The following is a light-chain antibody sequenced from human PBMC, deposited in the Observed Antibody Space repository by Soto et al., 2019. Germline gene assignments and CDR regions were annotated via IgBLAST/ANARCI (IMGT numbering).Light chain of an antibody. V-gene: IGKV3-15*01. CDR2: GAS. J-gene: IGKJ1*01. Sequence: EIVMTQSPAILSVSPGERATLSCRASQSVDTNLAWYQQKPGQAPRLLIYGASTRATSIPARFSGSGSGTEFTLTISSLQSEDFAVYYCQQYNNWPQTFGQGTKVDIK. CDR3: QQYNNWPQT. CDR1: QSVDTN.